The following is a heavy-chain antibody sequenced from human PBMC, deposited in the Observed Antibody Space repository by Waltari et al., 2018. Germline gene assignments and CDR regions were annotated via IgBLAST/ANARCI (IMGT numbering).Heavy chain of an antibody. CDR2: IYYSGST. CDR1: GGSISSSSSY. J-gene: IGHJ4*02. D-gene: IGHD6-19*01. V-gene: IGHV4-39*01. CDR3: ARSIAVAEYFDY. Sequence: QLQLQESGPGLVKPSETLSLPCTVSGGSISSSSSYWGWIRQPPGKGLEWIGSIYYSGSTYYNPSLKSRVTISVDTSKNQFSLKLSSVTAADTAVYYCARSIAVAEYFDYWGQGTLVTVSS.